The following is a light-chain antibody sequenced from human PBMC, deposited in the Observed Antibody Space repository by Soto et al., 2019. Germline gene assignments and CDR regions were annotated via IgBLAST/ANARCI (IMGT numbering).Light chain of an antibody. J-gene: IGKJ1*01. CDR2: GVS. CDR1: QSVSSTL. Sequence: ELVLTQSPVALSLSSGERATLSCRASQSVSSTLLTWYQQKPGQAPRLLIYGVSSRATGIPDRFSGSGSGRDFTLTISRVEPEDFAVYFCQHYGDSSWTFGQGSRVEI. CDR3: QHYGDSSWT. V-gene: IGKV3-20*01.